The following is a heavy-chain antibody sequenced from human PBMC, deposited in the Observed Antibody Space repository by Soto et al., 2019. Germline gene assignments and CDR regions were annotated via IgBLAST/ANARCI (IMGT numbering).Heavy chain of an antibody. J-gene: IGHJ4*02. Sequence: QITLKESGPTLVKPTQTLTLTCRFSGFPLGASGVGVGWIRQPPGKALEWLALLYWNDDERYSPSLKNRLTITKDTSKNQVVLTMTNMDPVDTATYYCAHRRPFGGIIVFDSWGQGVLVTVSS. CDR1: GFPLGASGVG. CDR3: AHRRPFGGIIVFDS. V-gene: IGHV2-5*01. CDR2: LYWNDDE. D-gene: IGHD3-16*02.